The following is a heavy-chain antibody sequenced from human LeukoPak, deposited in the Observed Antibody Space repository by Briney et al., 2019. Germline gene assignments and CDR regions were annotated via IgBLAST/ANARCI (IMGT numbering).Heavy chain of an antibody. V-gene: IGHV4-34*01. Sequence: KPSETLSLTCAVYGGSFSGYYWSWIRQPPGKGLEWIGEINHSGSTNYNPSLKSRVTISVDTSKNQFSLKLSSVTAADTAVYYCASTRIQLWLRRYYFDYRGQGTLVTVSS. CDR1: GGSFSGYY. D-gene: IGHD5-18*01. CDR3: ASTRIQLWLRRYYFDY. CDR2: INHSGST. J-gene: IGHJ4*02.